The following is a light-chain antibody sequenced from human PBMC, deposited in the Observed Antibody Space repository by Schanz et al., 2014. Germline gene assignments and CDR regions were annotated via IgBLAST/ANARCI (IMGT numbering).Light chain of an antibody. CDR2: DVR. Sequence: QSALTQPPSASGSPGQSVTISCTGTSSDIGSYNLVSWYQQHPDKAPKLLIYDVRNRPSGVSNRFSGSKSGNTASLTISGLQAEDEADYYCSSYTITTTWVFGGGTKLTVL. CDR1: SSDIGSYNL. V-gene: IGLV2-14*02. J-gene: IGLJ3*02. CDR3: SSYTITTTWV.